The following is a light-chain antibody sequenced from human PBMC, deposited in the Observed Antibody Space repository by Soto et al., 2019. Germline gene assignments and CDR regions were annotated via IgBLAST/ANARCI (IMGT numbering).Light chain of an antibody. CDR2: EVT. CDR1: SSDVGNYNL. J-gene: IGLJ2*01. V-gene: IGLV2-23*02. Sequence: QSALTQPASVSGSPGQSITISCTGTSSDVGNYNLVSWYQHHPGTAPKLMVYEVTKRPSGVSSRFSGSKSGNTASLTISGLLAADFADYYCYSSANRPSAVVFGVGTKVTVL. CDR3: YSSANRPSAVV.